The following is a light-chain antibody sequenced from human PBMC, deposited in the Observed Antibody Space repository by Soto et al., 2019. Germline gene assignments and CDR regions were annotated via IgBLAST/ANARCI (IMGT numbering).Light chain of an antibody. CDR1: SSDVGGYNY. Sequence: QSVLTQPRSVSGSPGQSVTISCTGTSSDVGGYNYVSWYQQHPDKAPKLVIYDVNKRPSGVPDRFSGSKSGNTASLTVSGLQAEDEADYSCCSYAGTYTQWVFGGGTKLTVL. V-gene: IGLV2-11*01. CDR2: DVN. J-gene: IGLJ3*02. CDR3: CSYAGTYTQWV.